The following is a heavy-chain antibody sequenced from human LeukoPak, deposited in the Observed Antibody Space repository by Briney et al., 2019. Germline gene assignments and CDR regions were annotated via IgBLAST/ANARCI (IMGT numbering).Heavy chain of an antibody. CDR3: ASGITVFGVVITYYYYYMDV. J-gene: IGHJ6*03. Sequence: PGRFLRLSCTASGFTFTTYAMHWVRQAPGKGLEWVAVISYDGDKTYYADSVKGRFTISRDNSKNTLYLQVNSLRVEDTAVYYCASGITVFGVVITYYYYYMDVWGKGTTVSVSS. CDR2: ISYDGDKT. V-gene: IGHV3-30*04. D-gene: IGHD3-3*01. CDR1: GFTFTTYA.